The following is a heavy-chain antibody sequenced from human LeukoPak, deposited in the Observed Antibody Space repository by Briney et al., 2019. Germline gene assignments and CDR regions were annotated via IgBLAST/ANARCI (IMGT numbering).Heavy chain of an antibody. D-gene: IGHD5-12*01. CDR3: ARAPVSRWLRHIFFDY. CDR1: GFTFSSYA. Sequence: GRSLRLSCAASGFTFSSYAMHWVRQAPGKGLEWVAVISYDGSNKYYADSVKGRFTISRDNSKNTLYLQMNSLRAEDTAVYYCARAPVSRWLRHIFFDYWGQGTLVTVSS. V-gene: IGHV3-30-3*01. CDR2: ISYDGSNK. J-gene: IGHJ4*02.